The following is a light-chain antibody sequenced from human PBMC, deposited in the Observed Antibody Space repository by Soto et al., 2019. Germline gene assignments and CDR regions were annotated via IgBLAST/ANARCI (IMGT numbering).Light chain of an antibody. Sequence: EILLTQSPDTLSLSPGERATLSCRASQSVSSSYLAWYQQKPGQAPRLLIYGISTRATGISDRFSGSGSGTEFTLTISSLQPEDFAIYYCQQYSKWPITFGQGTRLEIK. V-gene: IGKV3-20*01. J-gene: IGKJ5*01. CDR2: GIS. CDR1: QSVSSSY. CDR3: QQYSKWPIT.